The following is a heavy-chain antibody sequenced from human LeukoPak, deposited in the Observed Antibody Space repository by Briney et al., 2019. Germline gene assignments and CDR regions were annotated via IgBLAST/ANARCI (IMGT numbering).Heavy chain of an antibody. Sequence: GGSLRLSCVASGFTFNTYSMNWVRQAPGKGLEWVSVISPTSTYIYYADSVRGRFTISRDNAKNSLYLQMNSLRAEDMAVYYCARHEPVVTLSSYYYGMDVWGQGTTVTVSS. CDR3: ARHEPVVTLSSYYYGMDV. J-gene: IGHJ6*02. D-gene: IGHD4-23*01. CDR2: ISPTSTYI. V-gene: IGHV3-21*01. CDR1: GFTFNTYS.